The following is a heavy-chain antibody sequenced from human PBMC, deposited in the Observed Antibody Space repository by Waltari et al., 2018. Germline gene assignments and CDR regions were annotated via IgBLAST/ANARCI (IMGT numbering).Heavy chain of an antibody. D-gene: IGHD1-1*01. CDR3: ARVSRRTYRSPVPGRHYYYGMDV. CDR2: ISTDASDT. CDR1: GFTFRSFW. V-gene: IGHV3-74*03. Sequence: EEQLVESGGGLVQPGDSLRLSCAASGFTFRSFWMNWVHQAPGKGPLWVSRISTDASDTTYADSVKGRFTISRDNARNTLYLQMNRLRAEDTAVYFCARVSRRTYRSPVPGRHYYYGMDVWGQGTTVTVSS. J-gene: IGHJ6*02.